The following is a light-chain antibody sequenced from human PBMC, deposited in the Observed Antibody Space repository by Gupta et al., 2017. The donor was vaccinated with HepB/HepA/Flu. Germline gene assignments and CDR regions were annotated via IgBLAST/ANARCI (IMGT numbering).Light chain of an antibody. J-gene: IGKJ4*01. CDR1: QGVNNY. CDR3: LQTNFFPLT. CDR2: AAS. V-gene: IGKV1-12*01. Sequence: DIQLPQSPSSVSASVGDRVTITCRASQGVNNYLAWYQQKPGRAPRLLIYAASSLQSGVPSRFSGSAFGTDYTLTISSLQPEDFATYYCLQTNFFPLTFGGGTKVEIK.